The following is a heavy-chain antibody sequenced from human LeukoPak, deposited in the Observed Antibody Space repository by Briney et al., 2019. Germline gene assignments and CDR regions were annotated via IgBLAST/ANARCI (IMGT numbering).Heavy chain of an antibody. J-gene: IGHJ4*02. CDR3: ARGHSYYGSGSPDD. Sequence: SVKVSCKASGGTFISYAISWVRQAPGQGLEWMGGIIPIFGTANYAQKFQGRVTITADKSTSTAYMELSSLGSEDTAVYYCARGHSYYGSGSPDDWGQGTLVTVSS. CDR1: GGTFISYA. V-gene: IGHV1-69*06. D-gene: IGHD3-10*01. CDR2: IIPIFGTA.